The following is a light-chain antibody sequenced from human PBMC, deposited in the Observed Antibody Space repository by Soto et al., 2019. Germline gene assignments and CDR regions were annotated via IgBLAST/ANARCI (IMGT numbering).Light chain of an antibody. CDR2: DVT. V-gene: IGLV2-11*01. J-gene: IGLJ3*02. CDR3: CSSAGGYHLRV. CDR1: SSDVGGYNY. Sequence: QSALTQPRSVSGSPGQSVTISCTRTSSDVGGYNYVSWYQQHPGKAPKLMIYDVTERPSGVPDRFSGSRSGNTASLTISGLQPDDEADYYCCSSAGGYHLRVFGGGTKLTVL.